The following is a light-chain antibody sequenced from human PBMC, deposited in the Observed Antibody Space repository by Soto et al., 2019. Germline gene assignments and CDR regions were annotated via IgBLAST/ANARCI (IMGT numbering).Light chain of an antibody. CDR2: GAS. CDR3: QQYGASSWP. Sequence: EIVLTQSPGTLSLSPGERATLSCRASQSVSSNYLAWFQQKPGQAPRLLIYGASSRATGIPDRFSGSGSGGDFTLTISRLEPEDFAVYYCQQYGASSWPFGQGTKVDIK. J-gene: IGKJ1*01. CDR1: QSVSSNY. V-gene: IGKV3-20*01.